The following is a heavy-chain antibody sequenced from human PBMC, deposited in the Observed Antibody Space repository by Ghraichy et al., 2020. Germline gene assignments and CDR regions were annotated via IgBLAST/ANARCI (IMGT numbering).Heavy chain of an antibody. J-gene: IGHJ5*02. Sequence: SETLSLTCTVSGGSISSYYWTWIRQPPGKGLESIGYIYYSGSTNYNPSLKTRVTISVDTSKNQFSLKLTSVTAADTAVYYCARGALTARLGCGFDPWGQGTLVTVSS. D-gene: IGHD6-6*01. CDR3: ARGALTARLGCGFDP. CDR2: IYYSGST. CDR1: GGSISSYY. V-gene: IGHV4-59*01.